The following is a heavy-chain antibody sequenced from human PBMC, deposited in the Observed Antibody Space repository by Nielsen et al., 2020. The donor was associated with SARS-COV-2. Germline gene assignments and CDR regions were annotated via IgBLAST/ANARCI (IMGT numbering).Heavy chain of an antibody. J-gene: IGHJ4*02. CDR1: GFTFSSYA. CDR3: AKAVSSSPGSPFDY. V-gene: IGHV3-23*03. D-gene: IGHD6-6*01. CDR2: IYSGGSST. Sequence: GGSLRLSCAASGFTFSSYAMSWVRQAPGKGLEWVSVIYSGGSSTYYADSVKGRFTISRDNSKNSLYLQMNSLRTEDTALYYCAKAVSSSPGSPFDYWGQGTLVTVSS.